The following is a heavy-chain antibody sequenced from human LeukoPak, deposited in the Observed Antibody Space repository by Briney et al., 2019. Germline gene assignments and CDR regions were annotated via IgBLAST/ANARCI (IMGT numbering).Heavy chain of an antibody. CDR1: GYTFTAYY. Sequence: ASVKVSCKASGYTFTAYYIHWVRQAPGQGLAWMGWINPNNGGTNYAQKFQGRVTMTRDTSVSTAYMELTRVRSDDTAVYYCARVKAPKVELRRHYFYGMDVWGQGTTVTVSS. V-gene: IGHV1-2*02. J-gene: IGHJ6*02. CDR2: INPNNGGT. D-gene: IGHD1-7*01. CDR3: ARVKAPKVELRRHYFYGMDV.